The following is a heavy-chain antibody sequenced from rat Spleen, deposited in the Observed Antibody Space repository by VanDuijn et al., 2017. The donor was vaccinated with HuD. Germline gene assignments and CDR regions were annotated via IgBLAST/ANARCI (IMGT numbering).Heavy chain of an antibody. CDR3: TRHDYPSVTTNWIAH. CDR2: ISSDGGRN. D-gene: IGHD1-4*01. V-gene: IGHV5S11*01. Sequence: EVQLVESGGALVQPGRSLKLSCAASGFTFSNYYMAWVRQAPTKGLEWVATISSDGGRNFYRDSVKGRFTVSRDNAKSTRYLQMDSLRSEETATYYCTRHDYPSVTTNWIAHWGQGTLVTVSS. J-gene: IGHJ3*01. CDR1: GFTFSNYY.